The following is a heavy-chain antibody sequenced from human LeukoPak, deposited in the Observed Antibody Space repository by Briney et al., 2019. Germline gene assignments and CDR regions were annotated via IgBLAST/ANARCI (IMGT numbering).Heavy chain of an antibody. D-gene: IGHD3-10*01. V-gene: IGHV4-34*01. J-gene: IGHJ4*02. CDR2: INHRGST. CDR1: GGSFSGYY. Sequence: SETLSLACAVYGGSFSGYYWNWIRQPPGRGLEWIGEINHRGSTAYNPSLESRVTISVDTSKNQFSLRLSSVTAADTAVYYCARRLLYFGDPDYWGQGTLVTVSS. CDR3: ARRLLYFGDPDY.